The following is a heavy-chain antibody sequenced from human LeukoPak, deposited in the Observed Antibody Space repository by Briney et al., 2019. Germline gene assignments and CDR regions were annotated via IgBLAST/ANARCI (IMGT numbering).Heavy chain of an antibody. V-gene: IGHV1-69*04. Sequence: GASVKVSCKASGGTFSSYAISWVRQAPGQGLEWMGRIIPILGIANYAQKFQGRVTITADKSTSTAYMERSSLRSEDTAVYYCARGQYYYDSSGYYFDYWGQGTLVTVSS. J-gene: IGHJ4*02. D-gene: IGHD3-22*01. CDR3: ARGQYYYDSSGYYFDY. CDR1: GGTFSSYA. CDR2: IIPILGIA.